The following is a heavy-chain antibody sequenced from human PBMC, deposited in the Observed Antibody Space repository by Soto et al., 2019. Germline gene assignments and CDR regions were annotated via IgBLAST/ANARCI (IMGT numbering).Heavy chain of an antibody. J-gene: IGHJ1*01. Sequence: ASVKGSCKASGYTFTSYATHWVRQAPGQRLEWMGWINAGNGNTKYSQKFQGRVTITRDTSASTAYMELSSLRSEDTAVYYCAIRNSGYDPVEYFQHWGQGTLVTVSS. V-gene: IGHV1-3*01. CDR3: AIRNSGYDPVEYFQH. D-gene: IGHD5-12*01. CDR1: GYTFTSYA. CDR2: INAGNGNT.